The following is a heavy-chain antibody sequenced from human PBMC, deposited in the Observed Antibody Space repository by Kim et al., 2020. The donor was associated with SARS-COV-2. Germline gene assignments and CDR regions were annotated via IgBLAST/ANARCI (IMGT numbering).Heavy chain of an antibody. J-gene: IGHJ4*02. D-gene: IGHD3-16*01. CDR1: GFTFSSSA. CDR3: AKDDYGSIDY. V-gene: IGHV3-30-3*01. CDR2: MSLDGSNI. Sequence: GGSLRLSCAASGFTFSSSAMHWVRQAPGKGLECVALMSLDGSNIDYTDSVRGRFTISRDNSKNTLYLQMNSLRPEDTAVYNCAKDDYGSIDYWGQGTLVTVSS.